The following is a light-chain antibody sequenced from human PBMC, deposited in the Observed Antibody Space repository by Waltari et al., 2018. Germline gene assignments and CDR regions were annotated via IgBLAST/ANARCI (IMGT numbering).Light chain of an antibody. CDR3: QQDYNYPLT. CDR2: AAS. J-gene: IGKJ4*01. Sequence: AIQMIQSPSSVSASVGDRVTITCRASQGVRNDLGWYQQKPGKAPKLLIYAASSLQSGVPSRFSGSGSGTDFTLTISSLQPEDFATYYCQQDYNYPLTFGGGTKVEIK. CDR1: QGVRND. V-gene: IGKV1-6*01.